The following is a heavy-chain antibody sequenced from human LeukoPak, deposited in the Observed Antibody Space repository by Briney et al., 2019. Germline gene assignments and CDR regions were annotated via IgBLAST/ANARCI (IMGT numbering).Heavy chain of an antibody. V-gene: IGHV3-9*03. CDR1: GFTFDDYA. D-gene: IGHD3-9*01. Sequence: GGSLRLSCAASGFTFDDYAMHWVRQAPGKGLEWVSGISWNSGSIGYADSVKGRFTISRDNAKNSLYLQMNSLRAEDMALYYCAKMVPYYDILTGYPRGGYMDVWGKGTTVTVSS. J-gene: IGHJ6*03. CDR2: ISWNSGSI. CDR3: AKMVPYYDILTGYPRGGYMDV.